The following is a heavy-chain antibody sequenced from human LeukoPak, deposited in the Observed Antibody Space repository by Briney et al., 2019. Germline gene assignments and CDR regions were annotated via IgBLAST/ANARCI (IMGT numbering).Heavy chain of an antibody. CDR2: MQSTGNS. Sequence: SETLTLTCSVSGDSISTYHWNWIRKPPGKGLEWIGYMQSTGNSNYNPSLKSRVSMSVETSKNRIVLNLSSVTAADTAVYYCARDKRHSYGRYFDHWGQGLLVSVSS. V-gene: IGHV4-59*01. D-gene: IGHD5-18*01. J-gene: IGHJ4*02. CDR3: ARDKRHSYGRYFDH. CDR1: GDSISTYH.